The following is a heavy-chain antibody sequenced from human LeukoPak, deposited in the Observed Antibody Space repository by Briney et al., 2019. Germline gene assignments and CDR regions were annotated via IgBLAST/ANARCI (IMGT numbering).Heavy chain of an antibody. CDR1: GGSIRAYY. J-gene: IGHJ3*02. CDR3: ARDFDYGDYRGHAFDI. D-gene: IGHD4-17*01. V-gene: IGHV4-59*01. CDR2: IYYSGTT. Sequence: SETLSLTSTVSGGSIRAYYWSWIRQRPGKGLEWIGYIYYSGTTTNYNPSLKSRVTISVDTSKNQFSLKLSSVTAADTAVYYCARDFDYGDYRGHAFDIWGQGTMVTVSS.